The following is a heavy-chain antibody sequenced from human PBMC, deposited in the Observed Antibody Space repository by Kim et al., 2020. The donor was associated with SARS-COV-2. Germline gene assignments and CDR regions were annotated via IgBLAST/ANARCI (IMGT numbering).Heavy chain of an antibody. D-gene: IGHD3-10*01. V-gene: IGHV3-43*01. J-gene: IGHJ4*02. CDR3: VRGRGSGAFLVDY. Sequence: YVDSVRGRFTISRDKSKNALYLQMNRLRTEDTAYYYGVRGRGSGAFLVDYWGQGTLVTVSS.